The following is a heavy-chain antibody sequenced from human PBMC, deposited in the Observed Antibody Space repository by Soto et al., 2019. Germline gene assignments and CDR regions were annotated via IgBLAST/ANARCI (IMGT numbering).Heavy chain of an antibody. V-gene: IGHV3-30*03. CDR3: ARDIERIRGPHNTSVGPGX. Sequence: GGSLRLSCATSGFNFKSYRMNWVRQAPGKGLEWVAVISFNGIDTYYAYSVKGRVTISRDNSRNTVFLQMTSLRTEDTAVFYCARDIERIRGPHNTSVGPGXWGQGTLVTVSX. CDR2: ISFNGIDT. CDR1: GFNFKSYR. D-gene: IGHD1-20*01. J-gene: IGHJ5*02.